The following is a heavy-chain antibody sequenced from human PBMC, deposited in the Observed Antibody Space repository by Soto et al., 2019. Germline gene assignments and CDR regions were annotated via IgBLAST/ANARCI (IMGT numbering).Heavy chain of an antibody. D-gene: IGHD3-9*01. CDR1: GGSISSSSYY. CDR3: ASGYDILTGYPRGDYYGMDV. CDR2: IYYSGST. V-gene: IGHV4-39*01. Sequence: SETLSLTCTVSGGSISSSSYYWGWIRQPPGKGLEWIGSIYYSGSTYYNPSLKSRVTISVDTSKNQFSLKLSSVTAADTAVYCCASGYDILTGYPRGDYYGMDVWGQGTTVTVSS. J-gene: IGHJ6*02.